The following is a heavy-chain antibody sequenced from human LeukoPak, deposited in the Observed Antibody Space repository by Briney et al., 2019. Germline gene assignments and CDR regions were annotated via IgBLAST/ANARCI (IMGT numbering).Heavy chain of an antibody. J-gene: IGHJ4*02. V-gene: IGHV3-11*03. Sequence: GGSLRLSCAASGFTFSDYYMSWIRQAPGKGLEWVSYISSGSSYTNYADSVKGRFTISRDNSKNTLYLQMNSLRAEDTALYYCAKRSSGRSGFDYWGQGTLVTVSS. CDR1: GFTFSDYY. CDR2: ISSGSSYT. D-gene: IGHD3-10*01. CDR3: AKRSSGRSGFDY.